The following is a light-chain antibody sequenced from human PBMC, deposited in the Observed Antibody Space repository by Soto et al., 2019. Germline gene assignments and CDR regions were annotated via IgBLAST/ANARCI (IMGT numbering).Light chain of an antibody. Sequence: DIQMTQSPSTLSASVGDTVTVTCRASQSISGWLAWYQQKPGEAPKLLIYDASAMPRRVPSRFSGSGSGTNFTLTIGSLQPDDFATYYCQQYESFSGTFGPGTKVEI. CDR2: DAS. V-gene: IGKV1-5*01. CDR1: QSISGW. J-gene: IGKJ4*02. CDR3: QQYESFSGT.